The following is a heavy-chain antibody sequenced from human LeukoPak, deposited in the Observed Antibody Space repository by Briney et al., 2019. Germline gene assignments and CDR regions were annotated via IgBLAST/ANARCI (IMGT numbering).Heavy chain of an antibody. D-gene: IGHD3-10*01. CDR3: VRANSLMVRGVITYFDS. V-gene: IGHV3-48*02. CDR1: GFTFSSYG. CDR2: ISSSGATI. Sequence: PGGSLRLSCAASGFTFSSYGMNWVRQAPGKGLEFVAYISSSGATIYYADSLKGRFTISRVNAKNSLYLQMNSLRDEDTAVYFCVRANSLMVRGVITYFDSWGQGTLVTVSS. J-gene: IGHJ4*02.